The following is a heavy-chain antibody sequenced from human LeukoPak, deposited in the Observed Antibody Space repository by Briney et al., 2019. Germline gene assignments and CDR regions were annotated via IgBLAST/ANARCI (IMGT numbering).Heavy chain of an antibody. CDR1: GYSISSGYY. Sequence: KPSETLSLTCTVSGYSISSGYYWGWIRQPPGKGLEWIGSIYHSGSTYYNPSPGGRVTISLDTSKNQFSLKLSSVTAADTAVYYCARAPRSGWYFFDYWSQGTLVTVSS. CDR3: ARAPRSGWYFFDY. CDR2: IYHSGST. V-gene: IGHV4-38-2*02. D-gene: IGHD6-19*01. J-gene: IGHJ4*02.